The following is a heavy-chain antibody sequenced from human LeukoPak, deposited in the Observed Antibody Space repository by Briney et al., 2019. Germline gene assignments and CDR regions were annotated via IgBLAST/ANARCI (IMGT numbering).Heavy chain of an antibody. J-gene: IGHJ4*02. CDR3: AKDRDYYDGSGYYYFDY. V-gene: IGHV3-30*18. CDR2: ISYDGSNK. Sequence: GGYLRFSCAASGFTFSSYGMHWVRQAPGKGLEWVAVISYDGSNKYYADSVKGRFTISRDNSKNTLYLQMNSLRAEDTAVYYCAKDRDYYDGSGYYYFDYWGQGTLVTVSS. D-gene: IGHD3-22*01. CDR1: GFTFSSYG.